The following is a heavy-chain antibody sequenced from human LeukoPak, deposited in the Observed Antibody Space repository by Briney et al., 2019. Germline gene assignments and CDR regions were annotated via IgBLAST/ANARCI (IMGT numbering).Heavy chain of an antibody. CDR2: ISSSSSTI. V-gene: IGHV3-48*01. CDR1: GFTFSSYS. CDR3: ARTLVGATRPYYFDY. D-gene: IGHD1-26*01. J-gene: IGHJ4*02. Sequence: PGGSLRLSCAASGFTFSSYSMNWVRQAPGKGLEWVSSISSSSSTIYYADSVKGRFTISRDNAKNSLYLQMNSLRAEDTAVYYCARTLVGATRPYYFDYWGQGTLVTVSS.